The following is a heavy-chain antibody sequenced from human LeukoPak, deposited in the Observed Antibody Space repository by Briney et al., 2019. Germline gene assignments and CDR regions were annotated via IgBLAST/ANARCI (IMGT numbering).Heavy chain of an antibody. Sequence: QPGGSLRLSCAASGFTFDDYAMHWVRQAPGKGLEWVSGISWNSGSIGYADSVKGRFTISRDNAKNSLYLQMNSLRAEDTAVYYCARDPHYDILTGYYIYWGQGTLVTVSS. V-gene: IGHV3-9*01. CDR2: ISWNSGSI. CDR1: GFTFDDYA. CDR3: ARDPHYDILTGYYIY. D-gene: IGHD3-9*01. J-gene: IGHJ4*02.